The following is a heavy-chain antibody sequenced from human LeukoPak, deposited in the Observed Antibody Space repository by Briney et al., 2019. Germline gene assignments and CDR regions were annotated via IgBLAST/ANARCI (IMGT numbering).Heavy chain of an antibody. V-gene: IGHV4-59*01. J-gene: IGHJ4*02. CDR3: ARLIPVAACFDY. CDR1: GGSIGSYY. CDR2: IYYSGST. Sequence: PSETLSLTCTVSGGSIGSYYWTWIRQPPGKGLEWIGYIYYSGSTTYNPSLKSRVTISVDTSKNQFSLKLSSVTAADTAVYYCARLIPVAACFDYWGQGTLVTVSS. D-gene: IGHD6-19*01.